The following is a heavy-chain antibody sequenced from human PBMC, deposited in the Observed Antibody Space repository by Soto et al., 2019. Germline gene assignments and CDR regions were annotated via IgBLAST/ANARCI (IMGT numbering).Heavy chain of an antibody. CDR3: AKLGSGWCFAL. D-gene: IGHD6-13*01. CDR1: GLMLSNSP. Sequence: EVQLLESGGGLEQPGGSLRLSCAASGLMLSNSPMSWVRQAPGQGLEWVSSISDNGVRTYYADSVKGRFTISRDNSKGTLYLQMNSLRAEDTAVYYCAKLGSGWCFALWGQGTLVAVSS. V-gene: IGHV3-23*01. CDR2: ISDNGVRT. J-gene: IGHJ4*02.